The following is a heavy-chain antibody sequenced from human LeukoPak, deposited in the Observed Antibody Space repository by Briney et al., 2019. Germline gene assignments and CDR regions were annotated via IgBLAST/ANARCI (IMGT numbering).Heavy chain of an antibody. D-gene: IGHD6-19*01. Sequence: PGGSLRLSCAASGFTLSSYSMNWVRQAPGKGLEWIGEINHSGSTNYNPSLKSRVTISVDTSKNQFSLKLSSVTAADTAVYYCARHAGLVKDAFDIWGQGTMVTVSS. CDR3: ARHAGLVKDAFDI. CDR2: INHSGST. CDR1: GFTLSSYS. V-gene: IGHV4-34*01. J-gene: IGHJ3*02.